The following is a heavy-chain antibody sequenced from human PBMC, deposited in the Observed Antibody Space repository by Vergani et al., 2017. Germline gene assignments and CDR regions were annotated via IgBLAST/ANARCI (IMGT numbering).Heavy chain of an antibody. CDR3: TRQGASGDDACLHFDH. CDR1: EFTFSNYA. D-gene: IGHD2-21*01. J-gene: IGHJ4*02. CDR2: ISGGGVSA. V-gene: IGHV3-23*01. Sequence: EVQLLESGGGLVQPGGSLRLTCAASEFTFSNYAMNWVRQAPGKGLEWVSGISGGGVSAYYTDAVKGRFTISRDNSKNMLFLQMNNLRTEDTAVYYCTRQGASGDDACLHFDHWGQGTQVTVSS.